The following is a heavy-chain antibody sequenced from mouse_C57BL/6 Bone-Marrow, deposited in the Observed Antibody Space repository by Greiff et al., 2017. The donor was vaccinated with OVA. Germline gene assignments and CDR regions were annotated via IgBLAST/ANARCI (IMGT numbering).Heavy chain of an antibody. V-gene: IGHV1-64*01. D-gene: IGHD2-5*01. J-gene: IGHJ3*01. CDR1: GYTFTSYW. CDR2: IHPNSGST. CDR3: ARGYSNYLFAY. Sequence: QVQLKQPGAELVKPGASVKLSCKASGYTFTSYWMHWVKQRPGQGLEWIGMIHPNSGSTNYNEKFKSKATLTVDKSSSTAYMQLSSLTSEDSAVYYCARGYSNYLFAYWGQGTLVTVSA.